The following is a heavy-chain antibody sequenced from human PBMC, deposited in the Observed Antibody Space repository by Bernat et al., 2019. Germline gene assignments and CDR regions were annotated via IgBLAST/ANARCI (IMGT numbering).Heavy chain of an antibody. CDR1: GFTFGDYA. D-gene: IGHD5-18*01. V-gene: IGHV3-49*04. Sequence: EVQLVESGGGLVQPGRSLRLSCTASGFTFGDYAMSWVRQAPGKGLEWVGFIRSKAYGGTTEYAASVKGRFTISRDDSKSIAYLQMNSLKTEDTAVYYGTTNTAMDHYYYYMDVWGKGTTVTVSS. CDR3: TTNTAMDHYYYYMDV. J-gene: IGHJ6*03. CDR2: IRSKAYGGTT.